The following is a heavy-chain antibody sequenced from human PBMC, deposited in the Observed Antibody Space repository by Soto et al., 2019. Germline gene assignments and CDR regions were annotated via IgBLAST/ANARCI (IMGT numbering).Heavy chain of an antibody. Sequence: SETLSLTCTVSGGSISTYYWSWIRQPPGKGPEWIGYVYHSGTTNYNPSLESRVTISLDTSKNQFSLKLSSVTAADTAVYYCARHYYDSSGYYYYYGMDVWGQGTTVTVSS. V-gene: IGHV4-59*08. CDR1: GGSISTYY. CDR2: VYHSGTT. D-gene: IGHD3-22*01. CDR3: ARHYYDSSGYYYYYGMDV. J-gene: IGHJ6*02.